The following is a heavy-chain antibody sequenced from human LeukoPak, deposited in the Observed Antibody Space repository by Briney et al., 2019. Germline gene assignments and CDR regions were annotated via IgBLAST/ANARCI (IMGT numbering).Heavy chain of an antibody. D-gene: IGHD3-22*01. J-gene: IGHJ5*02. Sequence: SETLSLTCTVSGGSVSSGSYYWCWIRQPPGKGLEWIGYIYYSGSTNYNPSLKSRVTISVDTSKNQFSLKLSSVTAADTAVYYCARDRVGYYDSSGYYYWFDPWGQGTLVIVSS. CDR2: IYYSGST. CDR1: GGSVSSGSYY. CDR3: ARDRVGYYDSSGYYYWFDP. V-gene: IGHV4-61*01.